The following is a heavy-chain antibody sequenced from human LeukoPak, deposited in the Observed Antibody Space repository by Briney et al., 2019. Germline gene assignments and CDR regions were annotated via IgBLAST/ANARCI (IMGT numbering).Heavy chain of an antibody. CDR1: GGSISTYY. CDR3: ARIAVSVTGYNWFDP. Sequence: PSETLSLTCAVSGGSISTYYWNWIRQPPGKGLEWIGYIYYTGSTIYNPSLKSRVTIPVDTSKNQFSLKLSSVTAADTAVYYCARIAVSVTGYNWFDPWGQGTLVTVSS. CDR2: IYYTGST. V-gene: IGHV4-59*08. D-gene: IGHD6-19*01. J-gene: IGHJ5*02.